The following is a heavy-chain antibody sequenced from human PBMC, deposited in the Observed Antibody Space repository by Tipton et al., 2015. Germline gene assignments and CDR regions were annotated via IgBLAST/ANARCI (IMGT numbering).Heavy chain of an antibody. J-gene: IGHJ4*02. CDR3: AKPGHDCSPAGCPTIAADAFDY. CDR1: GFTFTSYA. CDR2: INDRGGST. Sequence: SLRLSCAASGFTFTSYAMTWVRQAPGKGLEWVSVINDRGGSTYYADSVKGRFTISRDNPNNTLYLQMNSLRVEDTAVYYCAKPGHDCSPAGCPTIAADAFDYWGQGILVTVSS. D-gene: IGHD6-13*01. V-gene: IGHV3-23*01.